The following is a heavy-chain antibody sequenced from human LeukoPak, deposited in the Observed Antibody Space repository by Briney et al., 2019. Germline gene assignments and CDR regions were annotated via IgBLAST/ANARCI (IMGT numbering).Heavy chain of an antibody. CDR2: IKSKADGGTT. V-gene: IGHV3-15*01. CDR1: EFSFSTAW. Sequence: GALLLSFGVAEFSFSTAWMRWGRRAAGKGGEGGGRIKSKADGGTTDYAAPVKGRFTISRDDSKHTLYLQMNTLKTEDTAVYYCTILSNYYGSSGYYYWGQGTLVTVSS. CDR3: TILSNYYGSSGYYY. J-gene: IGHJ4*02. D-gene: IGHD3-22*01.